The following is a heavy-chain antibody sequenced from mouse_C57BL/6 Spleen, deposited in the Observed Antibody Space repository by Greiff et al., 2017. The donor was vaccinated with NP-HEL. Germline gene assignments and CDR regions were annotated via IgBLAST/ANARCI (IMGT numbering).Heavy chain of an antibody. D-gene: IGHD1-1*01. CDR1: GYTFTSYW. CDR3: AILGYYYGSSPAWFAY. Sequence: QVQLQQPGAELVKPGASVKMSCKASGYTFTSYWITWVKQRPGQGLEWIGDIYPGSGSTNYNEKFKSKATLTVDTSSSTAFMQLSSLTSEDSAFYYCAILGYYYGSSPAWFAYWGQGTLVTVSA. J-gene: IGHJ3*01. CDR2: IYPGSGST. V-gene: IGHV1-55*01.